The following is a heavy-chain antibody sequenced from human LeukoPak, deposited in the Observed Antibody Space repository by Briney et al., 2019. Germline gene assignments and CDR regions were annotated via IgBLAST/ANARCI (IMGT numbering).Heavy chain of an antibody. Sequence: PGRSLRLSCAASGFTVSSNYMSWDRQAPGKGLEWVSVIYSGGSTYYADSVKGRFTISRDNSKNTLYLQMNSLRAEDTAVYYCARGLRYGLFDYWGQGTLVTVSS. CDR2: IYSGGST. V-gene: IGHV3-66*01. CDR3: ARGLRYGLFDY. CDR1: GFTVSSNY. D-gene: IGHD5-18*01. J-gene: IGHJ4*02.